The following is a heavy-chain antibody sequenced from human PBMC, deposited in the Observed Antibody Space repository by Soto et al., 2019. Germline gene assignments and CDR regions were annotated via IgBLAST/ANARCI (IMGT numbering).Heavy chain of an antibody. CDR1: GYTFTSYG. CDR2: ISAYNGNT. V-gene: IGHV1-18*01. Sequence: ASVKVSCKASGYTFTSYGISWVRQAPGQGLEWMGWISAYNGNTNYAQKLQGRVTMTTDTSTSTAYMELRSLRSDDTAVYYCARDRTGIIVVVPAAPSDYWGQGTLVTVSS. D-gene: IGHD2-2*01. CDR3: ARDRTGIIVVVPAAPSDY. J-gene: IGHJ4*02.